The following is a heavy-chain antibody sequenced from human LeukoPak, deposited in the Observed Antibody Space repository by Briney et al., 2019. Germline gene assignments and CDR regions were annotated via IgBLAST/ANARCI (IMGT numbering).Heavy chain of an antibody. CDR1: GGSISSYY. Sequence: SETLSLTCTVSGGSISSYYWSWLRQPAGKGLEWIGRIYTSGSTNYNPSLKSRVTMSVDTSKNQFSLKLSSVTAADTAVYYCARVVGYYDSSGYYPLWGPDAFDIWGQGTMVTVSS. CDR3: ARVVGYYDSSGYYPLWGPDAFDI. V-gene: IGHV4-4*07. J-gene: IGHJ3*02. D-gene: IGHD3-22*01. CDR2: IYTSGST.